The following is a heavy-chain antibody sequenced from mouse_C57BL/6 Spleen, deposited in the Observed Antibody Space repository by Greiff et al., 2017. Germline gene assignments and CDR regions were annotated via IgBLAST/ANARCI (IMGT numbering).Heavy chain of an antibody. CDR2: IYWDDDK. J-gene: IGHJ2*01. Sequence: QVTLKESGPGILQSSQTLSLTCSFSGFSLSTSGMGVSWIRQPSGKGLEWLAHIYWDDDKRYNPSLKSRITISKDTSRNHVFLKITSVDTADTASYYGARRASLYYGSSYGAYYFDYGGQGTTLTVSS. D-gene: IGHD1-1*01. CDR3: ARRASLYYGSSYGAYYFDY. CDR1: GFSLSTSGMG. V-gene: IGHV8-12*01.